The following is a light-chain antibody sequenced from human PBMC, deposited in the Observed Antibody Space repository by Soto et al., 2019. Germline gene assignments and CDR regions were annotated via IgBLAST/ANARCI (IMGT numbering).Light chain of an antibody. Sequence: QSAPTQPRSVSGSPGQSVTISCTGTSSDVGGYNYVSWFQQHPGKAPKLMINDVSKRPSGVPDRFSGSKSGNTASLTISGLQAEDEADYYCCSYAGSYTFLFGGGTKLTVL. CDR3: CSYAGSYTFL. CDR2: DVS. J-gene: IGLJ2*01. V-gene: IGLV2-11*01. CDR1: SSDVGGYNY.